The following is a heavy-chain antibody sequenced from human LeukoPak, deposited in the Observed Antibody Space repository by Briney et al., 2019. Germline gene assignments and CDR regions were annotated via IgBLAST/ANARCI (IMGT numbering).Heavy chain of an antibody. Sequence: SGTLSLTCTVSGGSISSGTYYWSWIRQPAGKGLEWIGRIYTSGSTNYNPSLKSRVTISVDTSKNQFSLKLSSVTAADTAVYYCARGGRRTVTSSPLDYWGQGTLVTVSS. V-gene: IGHV4-61*02. J-gene: IGHJ4*02. D-gene: IGHD4-11*01. CDR3: ARGGRRTVTSSPLDY. CDR2: IYTSGST. CDR1: GGSISSGTYY.